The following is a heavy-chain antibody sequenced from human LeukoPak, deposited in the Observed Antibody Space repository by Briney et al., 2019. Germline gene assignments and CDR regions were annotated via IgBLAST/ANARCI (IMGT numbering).Heavy chain of an antibody. Sequence: GGSLRLSCTASGFTFGDYAMSWFRQAPGKGLEWVGFIRSKAYGGTTEYAASVKGRFTISRDDSKSIAYLQMNSLKTEDTAVYYCTRDPYYYGSGSSWFDPWGQGTLVTVSS. J-gene: IGHJ5*02. CDR3: TRDPYYYGSGSSWFDP. CDR1: GFTFGDYA. V-gene: IGHV3-49*03. CDR2: IRSKAYGGTT. D-gene: IGHD3-10*01.